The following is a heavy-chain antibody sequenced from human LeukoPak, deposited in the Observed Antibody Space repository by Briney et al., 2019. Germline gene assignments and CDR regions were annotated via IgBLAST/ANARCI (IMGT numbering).Heavy chain of an antibody. J-gene: IGHJ4*02. CDR2: ISYDGSNQ. CDR1: GFTFSNYG. D-gene: IGHD4-17*01. Sequence: GGSLRLSCAASGFTFSNYGMHWVRQAPGKGLEWVAAISYDGSNQYYADSVKGRFTISRDNSKNMLFLQVNSLRAEDTAVYYCAKVPWTTAIRGAFDYWGQGTLVTVSS. CDR3: AKVPWTTAIRGAFDY. V-gene: IGHV3-30*18.